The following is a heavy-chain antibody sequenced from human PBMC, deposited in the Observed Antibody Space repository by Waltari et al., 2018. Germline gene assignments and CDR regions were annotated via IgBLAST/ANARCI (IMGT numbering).Heavy chain of an antibody. CDR1: GFTFSSYW. V-gene: IGHV3-74*01. Sequence: EVQLVESGGGSVQPGGSLRLSCEASGFTFSSYWVPWVRQAPGKGLMWVSRNNSGGSSTTYADAVKGRFTSSRDNAKNTLYLQMNSLRAEDTAVYYCARVTVTTPWNFDFWGQGTLVTVSS. CDR3: ARVTVTTPWNFDF. J-gene: IGHJ4*02. CDR2: NNSGGSST. D-gene: IGHD4-17*01.